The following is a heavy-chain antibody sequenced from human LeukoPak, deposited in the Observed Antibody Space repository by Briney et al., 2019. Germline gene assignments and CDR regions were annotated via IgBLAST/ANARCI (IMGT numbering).Heavy chain of an antibody. CDR2: ISSSSYI. CDR3: ARDRANYDFWSGYPVYYYYYGMDV. D-gene: IGHD3-3*01. CDR1: GFTFSSYS. J-gene: IGHJ6*02. V-gene: IGHV3-21*01. Sequence: GGSLRLSCAASGFTFSSYSMNWVRQAPGKGLEWVSSISSSSYIYYADSVKGRFTISRGNAKNSLYLQMNSLRAEDTAVYYCARDRANYDFWSGYPVYYYYYGMDVWGQGTTVTVSS.